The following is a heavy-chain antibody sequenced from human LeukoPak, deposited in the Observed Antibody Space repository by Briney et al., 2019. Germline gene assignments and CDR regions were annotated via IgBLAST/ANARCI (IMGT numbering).Heavy chain of an antibody. J-gene: IGHJ4*02. CDR3: ARDEWELADFDY. D-gene: IGHD1-26*01. Sequence: ASVTVSCLSSGYTFTSYGINWVRQAPGKGLEWMGWISAYNGNTNYAQKLQGRVTMTTDTSTSTAYMELRSLRSDDTAMYYCARDEWELADFDYWGQGTLVTVSS. V-gene: IGHV1-18*01. CDR2: ISAYNGNT. CDR1: GYTFTSYG.